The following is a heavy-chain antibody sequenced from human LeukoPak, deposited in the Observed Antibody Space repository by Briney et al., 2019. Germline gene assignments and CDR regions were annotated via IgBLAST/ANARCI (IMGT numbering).Heavy chain of an antibody. CDR1: GGTFSSYA. V-gene: IGHV1-69*13. D-gene: IGHD4-17*01. CDR3: ARGLGLGDYIYRNWFDP. Sequence: SVKVSCKASGGTFSSYAISWVRQAPGQGLEWMGGIIPIFGTANYAQKFQGRVTITADESTSTAYMELSSLRSEDTAVYYCARGLGLGDYIYRNWFDPWGQGTLVTVSS. J-gene: IGHJ5*02. CDR2: IIPIFGTA.